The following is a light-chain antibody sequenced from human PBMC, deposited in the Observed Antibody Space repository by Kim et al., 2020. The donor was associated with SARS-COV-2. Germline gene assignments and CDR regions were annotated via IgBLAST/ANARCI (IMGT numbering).Light chain of an antibody. CDR2: GTS. J-gene: IGKJ1*01. V-gene: IGKV3-15*01. CDR1: QSVSSN. Sequence: APGERATLSCRASQSVSSNLAWYQQKPGQAPRLLIYGTSTRATGVPARFSGNGSGTEFTLTISSLQSEDFAVYYCQQYNKWPTWTFGQGTKVDIK. CDR3: QQYNKWPTWT.